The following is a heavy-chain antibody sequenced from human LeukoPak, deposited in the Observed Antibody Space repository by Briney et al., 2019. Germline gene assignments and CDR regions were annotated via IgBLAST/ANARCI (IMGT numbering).Heavy chain of an antibody. CDR1: GYSLTSFD. Sequence: ASVKVSCKASGYSLTSFDINCVRQGSGQGLEWMGWMNPKRGNTGYAPAFQGRVTITRDTSIDTAFMELSSLRPDDTAVYYCARGGSSSSYYNNYGMDVWGQGTTITVSS. D-gene: IGHD6-13*01. CDR3: ARGGSSSSYYNNYGMDV. CDR2: MNPKRGNT. V-gene: IGHV1-8*01. J-gene: IGHJ6*02.